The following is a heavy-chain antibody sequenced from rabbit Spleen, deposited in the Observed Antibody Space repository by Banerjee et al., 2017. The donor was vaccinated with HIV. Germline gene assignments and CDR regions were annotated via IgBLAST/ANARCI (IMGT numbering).Heavy chain of an antibody. CDR2: IDPIFGVS. Sequence: QSLEESGGDLVKPGASLTLTCTASGFSFSSSYYMCWVRQAPGKGLEWIGYIDPIFGVSYYATWVNGRFSISSHNAQNTLFLRLNSLTAADTATYFCVREVAAKFGLWGQGTLVTVS. CDR3: VREVAAKFGL. D-gene: IGHD4-1*01. V-gene: IGHV1S40*01. J-gene: IGHJ4*01. CDR1: GFSFSSSYY.